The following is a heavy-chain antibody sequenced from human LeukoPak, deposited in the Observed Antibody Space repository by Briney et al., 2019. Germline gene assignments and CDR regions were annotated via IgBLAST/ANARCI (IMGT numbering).Heavy chain of an antibody. V-gene: IGHV3-23*01. Sequence: GGSLRLSCAASGSTFSSYAMSWVRQAPGKGLEWVSAITSSGGSTYYADSVKGRFTISRDNSKNTVYLQMNGLRAEDTAVYYCARRVSAAVTRGFDYWGQGTLVTVSS. CDR1: GSTFSSYA. CDR3: ARRVSAAVTRGFDY. CDR2: ITSSGGST. D-gene: IGHD6-13*01. J-gene: IGHJ4*02.